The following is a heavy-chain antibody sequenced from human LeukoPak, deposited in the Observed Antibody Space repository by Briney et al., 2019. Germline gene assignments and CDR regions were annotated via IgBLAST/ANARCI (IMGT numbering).Heavy chain of an antibody. Sequence: SQTLSLTCAISGDSVSSNSAAWNWIRQSPSRGLEWLGRTYYRSRWYDDYAVSVKSRITINPDTSKNQFSLKLSSVTAADTAVYYCASCHCSGGSCYSIGYFQHWGQGTLVTVSS. D-gene: IGHD2-15*01. J-gene: IGHJ1*01. CDR3: ASCHCSGGSCYSIGYFQH. V-gene: IGHV6-1*01. CDR1: GDSVSSNSAA. CDR2: TYYRSRWYD.